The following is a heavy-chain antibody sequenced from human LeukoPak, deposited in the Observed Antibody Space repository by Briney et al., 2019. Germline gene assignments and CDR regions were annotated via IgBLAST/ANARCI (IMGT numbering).Heavy chain of an antibody. CDR3: AKDHSGWNYEGYFDY. CDR2: ISGSGGST. J-gene: IGHJ4*02. CDR1: GFTFSSYA. D-gene: IGHD1-7*01. V-gene: IGHV3-23*01. Sequence: GGSLRLSCAASGFTFSSYAMSWVRQAPGKGLEWVSAISGSGGSTYYADSVKGRFTISRDNSKNTLYLQMNSLRAEDTAVYYCAKDHSGWNYEGYFDYWGQGTLVTVSS.